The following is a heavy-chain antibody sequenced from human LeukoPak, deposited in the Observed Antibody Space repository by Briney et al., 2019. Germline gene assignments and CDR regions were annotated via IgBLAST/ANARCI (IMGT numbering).Heavy chain of an antibody. CDR1: GYTFTGYY. CDR2: INPNSGGT. V-gene: IGHV1-2*04. D-gene: IGHD2-2*01. CDR3: ARDLYCSSTSCSNRDYYYYGMDV. Sequence: VASVKVSCKASGYTFTGYYMHWVRQAPGQGLEWMGWINPNSGGTNYAQKFQGWVTMTRDTSISTAYMELSRLRSDDTAVYYCARDLYCSSTSCSNRDYYYYGMDVWGQGTTVTVSS. J-gene: IGHJ6*02.